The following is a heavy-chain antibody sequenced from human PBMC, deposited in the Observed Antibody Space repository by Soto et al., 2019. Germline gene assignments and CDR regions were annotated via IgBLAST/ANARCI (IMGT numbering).Heavy chain of an antibody. CDR3: ARDRVAAPWYYFDS. CDR1: GDSVTNTNW. V-gene: IGHV4-4*02. Sequence: QVQLQESGPGLVRPTGTLSLTCAVSGDSVTNTNWWAWVRQPPGKGLEWIGEIYHRGNTDYNSSLKSRVTISIDKSKNQFSLYLRSGTAADTAVDYCARDRVAAPWYYFDSWGQGILVTVSS. J-gene: IGHJ4*02. D-gene: IGHD6-19*01. CDR2: IYHRGNT.